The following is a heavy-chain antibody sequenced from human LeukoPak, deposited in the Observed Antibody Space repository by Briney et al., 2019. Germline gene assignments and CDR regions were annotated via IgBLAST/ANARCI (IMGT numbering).Heavy chain of an antibody. CDR2: IYNSGST. CDR1: GVSISSYH. CDR3: ARRSPYSTGWSSYFDY. D-gene: IGHD6-19*01. V-gene: IGHV4-59*12. J-gene: IGHJ4*02. Sequence: SETLSLTCTVSGVSISSYHWSWIRQPPGKVLEWIGYIYNSGSTNYNPSLKSRVTISVDKSRNHFSLKLTSVTAADSAVYYCARRSPYSTGWSSYFDYWGQGALVTVSS.